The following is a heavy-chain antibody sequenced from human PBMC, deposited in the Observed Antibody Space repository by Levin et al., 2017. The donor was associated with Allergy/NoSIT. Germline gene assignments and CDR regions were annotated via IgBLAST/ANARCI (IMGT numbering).Heavy chain of an antibody. CDR1: GYTFTSYD. D-gene: IGHD5-18*01. Sequence: GESLKISCKASGYTFTSYDINWVRQATGQGLEWMGWMNPNSGNTGYAQKFQGRVTMTRNTSISTAYMELSSLRSEDTAVYYCARGTSYGFSDYWGQGTLVTVSS. V-gene: IGHV1-8*01. CDR2: MNPNSGNT. J-gene: IGHJ4*02. CDR3: ARGTSYGFSDY.